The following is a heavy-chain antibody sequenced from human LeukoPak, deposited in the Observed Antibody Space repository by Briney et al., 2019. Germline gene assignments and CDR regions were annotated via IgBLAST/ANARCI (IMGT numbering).Heavy chain of an antibody. CDR2: IWYEGSNK. D-gene: IGHD3-10*01. CDR3: AKDGTWFGELLTLSYFDY. CDR1: GFTFSSYG. Sequence: GGSLRLSCAASGFTFSSYGMHWVRQAPGKGLEWVAVIWYEGSNKYYADSVKGRFTISRDNSKNTLYLQMNSLRAEDTAVYYCAKDGTWFGELLTLSYFDYWGQGTLVTVSS. V-gene: IGHV3-33*06. J-gene: IGHJ4*02.